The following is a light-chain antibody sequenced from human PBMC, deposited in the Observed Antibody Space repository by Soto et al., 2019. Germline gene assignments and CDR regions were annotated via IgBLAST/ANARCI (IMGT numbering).Light chain of an antibody. Sequence: QSALTQPASVSGSPGQSITISCTGTSSDVGGYNYVSWYQQHPGKAPKLMIYDVSYRPSGVSNRFSGSKSGNTASLTISGLQADDEADYYCNSYTSSSTVVFGGGTKLTVL. CDR3: NSYTSSSTVV. CDR2: DVS. CDR1: SSDVGGYNY. J-gene: IGLJ3*02. V-gene: IGLV2-14*03.